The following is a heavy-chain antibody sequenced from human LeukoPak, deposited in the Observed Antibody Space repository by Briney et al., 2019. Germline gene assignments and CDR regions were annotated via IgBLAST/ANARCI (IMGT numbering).Heavy chain of an antibody. CDR2: ISSSGSTI. CDR3: ARRSVAGQSFDY. J-gene: IGHJ4*02. D-gene: IGHD6-19*01. CDR1: GFTFSSYE. Sequence: PGGSLRLSCAASGFTFSSYEMNWVRQAPGKGLEWVSYISSSGSTIYYADSVKGRFTISRDNAKNSLYLQMNSLRAEDTAVYYCARRSVAGQSFDYWGQGTLVTVSS. V-gene: IGHV3-48*03.